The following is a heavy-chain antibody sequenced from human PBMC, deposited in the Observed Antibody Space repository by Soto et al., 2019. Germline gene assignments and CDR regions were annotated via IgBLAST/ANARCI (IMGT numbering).Heavy chain of an antibody. V-gene: IGHV3-23*01. Sequence: PGGSLRLSWAASGFTFRSHAMSWVRQAPGKGLEWVSAISGSGGSTYYADSVKGRFTISRDNSKNTLYLQMNSLRAEDTAVYYCAKPGSPSGYDYVGYSFDYGGQGTLVPVSP. D-gene: IGHD5-12*01. CDR3: AKPGSPSGYDYVGYSFDY. CDR2: ISGSGGST. J-gene: IGHJ4*02. CDR1: GFTFRSHA.